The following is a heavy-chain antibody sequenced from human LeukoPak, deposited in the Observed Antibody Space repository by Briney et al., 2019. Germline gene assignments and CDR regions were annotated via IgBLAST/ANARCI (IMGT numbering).Heavy chain of an antibody. Sequence: GGSLRLSCAASGFTFSSYGMHWVRQAPGKGLEWVAVIWYDGSNKYYADSVKGRFTISRDNSKNTLYLQMNSLRAEDTAVYYCAGELEGYSSSWYLDYWGQGTLVTVSS. CDR2: IWYDGSNK. J-gene: IGHJ4*02. D-gene: IGHD6-13*01. CDR1: GFTFSSYG. CDR3: AGELEGYSSSWYLDY. V-gene: IGHV3-33*01.